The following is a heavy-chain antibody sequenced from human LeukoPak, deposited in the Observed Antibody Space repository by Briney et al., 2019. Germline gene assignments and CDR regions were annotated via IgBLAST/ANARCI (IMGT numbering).Heavy chain of an antibody. CDR3: ARDPTMGWNFPGWFDP. CDR1: GGSISSGSYY. V-gene: IGHV4-61*02. CDR2: IYTSGST. D-gene: IGHD1-7*01. J-gene: IGHJ5*02. Sequence: PSQTLSLTCTVSGGSISSGSYYWRWIRQPAGKGLEGIGRIYTSGSTNYNPSLKSRVTISVDTSKNQFSLKLSSVTAADTAVYYCARDPTMGWNFPGWFDPWGQGTLVTVSS.